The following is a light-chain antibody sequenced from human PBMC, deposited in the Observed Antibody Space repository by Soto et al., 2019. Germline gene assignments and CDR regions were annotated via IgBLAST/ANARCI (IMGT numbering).Light chain of an antibody. V-gene: IGKV3-20*01. Sequence: EIVLTQSPGTLSLSPGETATLSCRASQSVIGNYLAWYQQKPGQAPRLLFYGASTRAAGSPARFSGSGFGTDFTLTLSRLELEDFAFYYCQIYNTSPWTFGQGTRVEVK. CDR2: GAS. CDR3: QIYNTSPWT. CDR1: QSVIGNY. J-gene: IGKJ1*01.